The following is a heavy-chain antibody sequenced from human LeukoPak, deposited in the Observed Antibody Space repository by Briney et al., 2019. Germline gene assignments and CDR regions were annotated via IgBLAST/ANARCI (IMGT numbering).Heavy chain of an antibody. CDR2: VYYTGST. CDR3: YCSSTACYGDY. V-gene: IGHV4-59*08. J-gene: IGHJ4*02. D-gene: IGHD2-2*01. Sequence: SSETLSLTCTVSGGSISTYYWNWLRQPPGKGLEWLGYVYYTGSTNYNPSLKSRVTISVDTSKNQFSLKLSSVTAADCASPLGYCSSTACYGDYWGQGTLVTVSS. CDR1: GGSISTYY.